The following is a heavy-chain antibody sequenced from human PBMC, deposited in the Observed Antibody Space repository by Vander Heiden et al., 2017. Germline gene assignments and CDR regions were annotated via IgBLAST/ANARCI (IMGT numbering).Heavy chain of an antibody. Sequence: QVQLVESGGGVVQPGRSLRLSCAASGFTFSRYGIHWVRQAPGKGLEWVAVIWHDGSNKYYADSVKGRFTISRDNSKNTLYLEMNSLRAEDTAVYFCAMGIAVAAFDYWGQGTLVNVSS. CDR1: GFTFSRYG. J-gene: IGHJ4*02. V-gene: IGHV3-33*01. D-gene: IGHD6-19*01. CDR3: AMGIAVAAFDY. CDR2: IWHDGSNK.